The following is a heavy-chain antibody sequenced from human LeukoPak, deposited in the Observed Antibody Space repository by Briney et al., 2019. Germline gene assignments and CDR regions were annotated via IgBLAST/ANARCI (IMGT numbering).Heavy chain of an antibody. Sequence: PGGSLRLSCSASGFTFSSYAMHWARQAPGKGLEYVSAISSNGGSTYYADSVKGRFTISRDNSKNTLYLQMSSLRAEDTAVYYCVKSSGWQTENDAFDIWGQGTMVTVSS. J-gene: IGHJ3*02. D-gene: IGHD6-19*01. CDR3: VKSSGWQTENDAFDI. CDR1: GFTFSSYA. V-gene: IGHV3-64D*06. CDR2: ISSNGGST.